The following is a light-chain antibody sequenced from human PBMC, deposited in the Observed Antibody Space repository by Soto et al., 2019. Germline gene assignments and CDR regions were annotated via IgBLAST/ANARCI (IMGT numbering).Light chain of an antibody. CDR2: KAF. J-gene: IGKJ1*01. CDR1: QYISSW. CDR3: QQYNSQRT. Sequence: DIQMTQSPSTLSASVGDRVTITCRASQYISSWLAWYQQKPGKAPKLLIYKAFSLESGVPARFSGSGSGTEFTLTISSLQPDDFETYDCQQYNSQRTFGQGTKVEIK. V-gene: IGKV1-5*03.